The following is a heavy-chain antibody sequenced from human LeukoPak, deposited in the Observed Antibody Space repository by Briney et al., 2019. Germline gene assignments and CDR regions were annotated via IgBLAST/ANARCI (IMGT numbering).Heavy chain of an antibody. J-gene: IGHJ2*01. Sequence: SQTLSLTCTVSGGSISSGGYYWSWIRQHPGKGLEWIGYIYYSGSTYYNPSLKSRVTISVDTSKNQFSLKLSSVTAADTAVYYCARDSDYEYWYFDLWGRGTLVTVSS. V-gene: IGHV4-31*03. CDR1: GGSISSGGYY. CDR2: IYYSGST. D-gene: IGHD5-12*01. CDR3: ARDSDYEYWYFDL.